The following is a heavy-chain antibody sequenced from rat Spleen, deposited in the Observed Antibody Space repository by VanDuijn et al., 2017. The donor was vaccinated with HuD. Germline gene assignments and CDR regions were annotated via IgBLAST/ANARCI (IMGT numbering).Heavy chain of an antibody. CDR1: GFTFSDYA. CDR3: AIQGYGYTHYFDY. D-gene: IGHD1-9*01. Sequence: EVQLVESGGGLVQPGRSLKFSCAASGFTFSDYAMAWVRQAPKKGLEWVATIIYDGSSTYYRDSVKGRFTISRDNAKSTLYLQMDSLRSEDTATYYCAIQGYGYTHYFDYWGQGVMVTVSS. V-gene: IGHV5-17*01. CDR2: IIYDGSST. J-gene: IGHJ2*01.